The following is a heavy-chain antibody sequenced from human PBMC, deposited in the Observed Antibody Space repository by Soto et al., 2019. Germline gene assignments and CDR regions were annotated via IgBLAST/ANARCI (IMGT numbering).Heavy chain of an antibody. CDR1: GGSFSGYY. Sequence: SETLSLTCAVYGGSFSGYYWSWIRQPPGKGLEWIGEINHSGSTNYNPSLKSRVTISVDTSKNQFSLKLNSVTAADTAVYYCARGSVMVRPSDTVNWSDPWGQGTLVTVSS. V-gene: IGHV4-34*01. D-gene: IGHD3-10*01. CDR3: ARGSVMVRPSDTVNWSDP. J-gene: IGHJ5*02. CDR2: INHSGST.